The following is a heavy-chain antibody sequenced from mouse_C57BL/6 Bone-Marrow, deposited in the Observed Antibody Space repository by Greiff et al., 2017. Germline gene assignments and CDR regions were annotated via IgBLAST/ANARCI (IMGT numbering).Heavy chain of an antibody. CDR1: GYTFTSYW. D-gene: IGHD2-3*01. CDR3: ARADGYRFAY. J-gene: IGHJ3*01. CDR2: IDPSDSYT. V-gene: IGHV1-59*01. Sequence: QVQLQQPGAELVRPGTSVKLSCKASGYTFTSYWMHWVKQRPGQGLEWIGVIDPSDSYTNYNQKFKGKATLTVDTSSSTAYMQLSSLTSEAAAVYYCARADGYRFAYWGQGTLVTVSA.